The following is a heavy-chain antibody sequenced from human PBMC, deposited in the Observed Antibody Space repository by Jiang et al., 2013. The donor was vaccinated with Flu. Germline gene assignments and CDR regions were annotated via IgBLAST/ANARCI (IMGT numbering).Heavy chain of an antibody. D-gene: IGHD1-26*01. CDR2: FDPEDGET. Sequence: GAEVKKPGASVKVSCKVSGYTLTELSMHWVRQAPGKGLEWMGGFDPEDGETIYAQKFQGRVTMTEDTSTDTAYMELSSLRSEDTAVYYCATDQGLVGATPPRGWFDPWGQGTLVTVSS. J-gene: IGHJ5*02. V-gene: IGHV1-24*01. CDR3: ATDQGLVGATPPRGWFDP. CDR1: GYTLTELS.